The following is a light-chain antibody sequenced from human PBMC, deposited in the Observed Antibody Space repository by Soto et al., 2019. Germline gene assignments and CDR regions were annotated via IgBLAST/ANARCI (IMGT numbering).Light chain of an antibody. Sequence: DIQMTQSPSSLSASVGDRVTITCRASQSISSYLNWYQQKPGKAPKLLIYAASSLQSGVLSRFSVSQSGTDFALTISSLQPEDFATYYSQQSHSTPCGVGQGTKVDIK. CDR2: AAS. CDR1: QSISSY. J-gene: IGKJ1*01. V-gene: IGKV1-39*01. CDR3: QQSHSTPCG.